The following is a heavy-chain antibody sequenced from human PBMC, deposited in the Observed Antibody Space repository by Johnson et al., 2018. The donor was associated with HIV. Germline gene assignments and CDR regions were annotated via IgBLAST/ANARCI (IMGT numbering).Heavy chain of an antibody. CDR2: INQDGSEK. V-gene: IGHV3-7*01. CDR3: ARDPITPYERGPDAFDV. Sequence: VQLVESGGGVVLPGGSLRLSCAASGFNFDDYGMSWVRQAPGKGLEWVANINQDGSEKYYVDSVKGRFTISRDNAKNSLYLQMNSLRAEDTAVYYCARDPITPYERGPDAFDVWGQGTVVTVSS. J-gene: IGHJ3*01. CDR1: GFNFDDYG. D-gene: IGHD2-21*01.